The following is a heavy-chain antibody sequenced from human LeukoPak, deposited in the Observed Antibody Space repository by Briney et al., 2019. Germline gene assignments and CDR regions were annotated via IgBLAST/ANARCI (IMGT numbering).Heavy chain of an antibody. CDR2: INPNSGGT. J-gene: IGHJ4*02. Sequence: ASVKVSCKASGYTFTGYYMHWVRQAPGQGLEWMGWINPNSGGTNYAQKFQGRVTMTRDTSISTAYMELSRLRSDDTAVYYCARWRAVTEQFDYWGQGTLVTVSS. CDR1: GYTFTGYY. CDR3: ARWRAVTEQFDY. D-gene: IGHD1-14*01. V-gene: IGHV1-2*02.